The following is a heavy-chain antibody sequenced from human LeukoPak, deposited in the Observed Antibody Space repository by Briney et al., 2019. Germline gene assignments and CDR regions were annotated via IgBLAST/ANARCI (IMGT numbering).Heavy chain of an antibody. CDR3: GRHSYGLDY. Sequence: GESLKISCKASGNNNWIAWVRQMPGKGLEWLGIIYFGDSDTRYSPSFQGRLTISVDKSISTAYLQLSSLKASDTAIYFCGRHSYGLDYWGQGTLVTVSS. J-gene: IGHJ4*02. CDR1: GNNNW. CDR2: IYFGDSDT. V-gene: IGHV5-51*01. D-gene: IGHD2-8*01.